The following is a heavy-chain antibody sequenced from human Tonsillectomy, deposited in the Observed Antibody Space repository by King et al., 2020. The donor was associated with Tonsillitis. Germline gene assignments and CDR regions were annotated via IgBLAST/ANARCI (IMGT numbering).Heavy chain of an antibody. CDR3: AKDNSTRDFYDSSGPEGFDY. D-gene: IGHD3-22*01. V-gene: IGHV3-23*04. CDR2: ISGSGVST. J-gene: IGHJ4*02. Sequence: EVQLVESGGGLVQPGGSLRLSCAASGFTFSNYAMIWVRQAPGKGLEWVSGISGSGVSTYYADSVKGRFTISRDNSKNTLYLQMNSLRPEDTAVYYCAKDNSTRDFYDSSGPEGFDYWGQGTLVTVSS. CDR1: GFTFSNYA.